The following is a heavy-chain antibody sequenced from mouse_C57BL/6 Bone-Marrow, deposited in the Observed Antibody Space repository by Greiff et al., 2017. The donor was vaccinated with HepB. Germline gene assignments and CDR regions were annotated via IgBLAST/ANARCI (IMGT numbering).Heavy chain of an antibody. J-gene: IGHJ4*01. CDR1: GFNIKDDY. D-gene: IGHD4-1*01. Sequence: VQLQQSGAELVRPGASVKLSCTASGFNIKDDYMHWVKQRPEQGLEWIGWIDPENGDTEYASKFQGKATITADTSSNTAYLQLSSLTSEDTAVYYCTTGLTGPAMDYWGQGTSVTVSS. V-gene: IGHV14-4*01. CDR2: IDPENGDT. CDR3: TTGLTGPAMDY.